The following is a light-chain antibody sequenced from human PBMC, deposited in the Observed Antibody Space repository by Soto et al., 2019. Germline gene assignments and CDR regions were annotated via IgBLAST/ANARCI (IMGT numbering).Light chain of an antibody. V-gene: IGKV3-15*01. CDR3: QQYNNWPRT. CDR2: GVS. Sequence: EIVMMQSPATLSVSPGESVTLSCRASQLFSSNLAWYQHKPGQAPRLLIYGVSTRDTSVPDRFSGRASGTEFTLTISSLQSEDFAVYYCQQYNNWPRTFGQGTRLEIK. J-gene: IGKJ5*01. CDR1: QLFSSN.